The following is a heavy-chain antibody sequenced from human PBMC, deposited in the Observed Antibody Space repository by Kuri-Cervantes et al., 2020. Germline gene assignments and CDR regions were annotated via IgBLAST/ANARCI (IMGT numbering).Heavy chain of an antibody. Sequence: GGSLRLSCAASGFTFSSYGMHWVRQAPGKGLEWVAVISYDGSNKYYADSVKGRFTISRDNSKNTLYPQMNSLRAEDTAVYYCARDDGLDGMDVWGQGTTVTVSS. V-gene: IGHV3-30*03. CDR3: ARDDGLDGMDV. J-gene: IGHJ6*02. CDR2: ISYDGSNK. D-gene: IGHD2-2*03. CDR1: GFTFSSYG.